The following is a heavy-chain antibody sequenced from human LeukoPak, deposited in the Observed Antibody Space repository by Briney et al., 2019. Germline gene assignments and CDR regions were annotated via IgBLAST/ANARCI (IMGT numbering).Heavy chain of an antibody. Sequence: PSETLSLTCAVYGGSFSGYYWSWIRQPPGKGLEWIGEINHSGSTNYNPSLKSRVTISVDTSKNQFSLKLSSVTAADTAVYYCARWGNYYDSSGYLFDYWGQGTLVTVSS. CDR2: INHSGST. D-gene: IGHD3-22*01. V-gene: IGHV4-34*01. CDR3: ARWGNYYDSSGYLFDY. J-gene: IGHJ4*02. CDR1: GGSFSGYY.